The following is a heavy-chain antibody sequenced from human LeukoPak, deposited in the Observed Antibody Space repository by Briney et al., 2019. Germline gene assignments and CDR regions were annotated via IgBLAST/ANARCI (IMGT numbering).Heavy chain of an antibody. V-gene: IGHV3-23*01. CDR2: IGRSGETM. D-gene: IGHD7-27*01. CDR3: AKDYNWGSY. J-gene: IGHJ4*02. Sequence: GGSLRLSCEASGFTFSSYAMNWVRQAPGKGLEWVSAIGRSGETMYYADSVKGRFTISRDNSKNILYLQMNSLRADDTAVYYCAKDYNWGSYWGQGTLVTVSS. CDR1: GFTFSSYA.